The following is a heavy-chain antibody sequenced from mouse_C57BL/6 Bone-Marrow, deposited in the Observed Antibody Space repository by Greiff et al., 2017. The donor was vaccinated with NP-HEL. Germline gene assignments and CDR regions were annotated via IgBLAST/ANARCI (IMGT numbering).Heavy chain of an antibody. D-gene: IGHD2-3*01. V-gene: IGHV1-63*01. CDR1: GYTFTNYW. Sequence: QVQLQQSGAELVRPGTSVKMSCKASGYTFTNYWIGWAKQRPGHGLEWIGDIYPGGGYTNYNEKFKGKATLTADKSSSTAYMQVSSLTSEDSAIYYWARDGPGGYYFDYWGQGTTLTVSS. CDR3: ARDGPGGYYFDY. J-gene: IGHJ2*01. CDR2: IYPGGGYT.